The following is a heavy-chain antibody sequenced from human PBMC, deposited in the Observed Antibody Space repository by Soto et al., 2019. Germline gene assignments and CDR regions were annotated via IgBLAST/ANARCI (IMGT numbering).Heavy chain of an antibody. CDR2: IYYSGST. V-gene: IGHV4-39*01. J-gene: IGHJ4*02. CDR3: ARRWGYSFDY. CDR1: GGSISSYY. Sequence: QLQLQESGPGLVKPSETLSLTCTVSGGSISSYYWGWIRRPPGKGLEWIGSIYYSGSTYYNPSLXSXAXIXXDTSKNQFSLNLSSVTAADTAVYYCARRWGYSFDYWGQGTLVTVSS. D-gene: IGHD7-27*01.